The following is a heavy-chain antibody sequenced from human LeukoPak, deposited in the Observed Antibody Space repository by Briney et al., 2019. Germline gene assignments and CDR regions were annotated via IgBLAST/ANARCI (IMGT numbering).Heavy chain of an antibody. V-gene: IGHV4-38-2*02. J-gene: IGHJ5*02. CDR2: IYYSGRT. Sequence: SETLSLTCTDSGYSISSGYYWGWIRQPPGKGLEWIGSIYYSGRTYYNPSLKSRVTISVDTSKKQFSLKLSSVTAADTAVYYCARGRPDGSGSYYKFDPWGQGTLVTVSS. CDR3: ARGRPDGSGSYYKFDP. D-gene: IGHD3-10*01. CDR1: GYSISSGYY.